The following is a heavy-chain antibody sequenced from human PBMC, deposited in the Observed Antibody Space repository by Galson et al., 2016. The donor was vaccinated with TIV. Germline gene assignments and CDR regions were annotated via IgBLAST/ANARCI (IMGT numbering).Heavy chain of an antibody. J-gene: IGHJ4*02. CDR1: GYRFTNKW. CDR2: IDPGASYT. D-gene: IGHD5-18*01. Sequence: QSGAEVKKPGESLRISCRASGYRFTNKWITWVRQRPGKGLEWMGRIDPGASYTNYSPSFQGHVTISVDRSTNTAYLEWNSLRTSDTAMYFCAREPIVTPETIDYWGQGTLVTVSS. CDR3: AREPIVTPETIDY. V-gene: IGHV5-10-1*01.